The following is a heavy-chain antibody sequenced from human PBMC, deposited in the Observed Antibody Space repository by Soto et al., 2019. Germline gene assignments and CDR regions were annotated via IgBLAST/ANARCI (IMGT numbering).Heavy chain of an antibody. D-gene: IGHD6-13*01. CDR3: ARDPAAGNNWFDP. CDR2: TIPIFGTA. Sequence: SVKVSCKASGGTFSSYAISWVRQAPGQGLEWMGGTIPIFGTANYAQRFQGRVTITADESTSTAYMELSSLRSDDTAVYYCARDPAAGNNWFDPWGQGTLVTVSS. J-gene: IGHJ5*02. CDR1: GGTFSSYA. V-gene: IGHV1-69*13.